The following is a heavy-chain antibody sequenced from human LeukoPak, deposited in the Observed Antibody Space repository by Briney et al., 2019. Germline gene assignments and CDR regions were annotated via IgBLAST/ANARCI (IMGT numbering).Heavy chain of an antibody. CDR1: GFTFRNFG. V-gene: IGHV3-21*01. CDR2: MDRHSDI. CDR3: VGDPTTNRFQYFHY. J-gene: IGHJ4*02. Sequence: GGSLRLSCTASGFTFRNFGVNWVRQAPGKGLEWVSCMDRHSDIYYADSVRGRFTISRDNAKNSVYLQMNRLTVEDTAVYYCVGDPTTNRFQYFHYWGQGALVTVSS. D-gene: IGHD1-14*01.